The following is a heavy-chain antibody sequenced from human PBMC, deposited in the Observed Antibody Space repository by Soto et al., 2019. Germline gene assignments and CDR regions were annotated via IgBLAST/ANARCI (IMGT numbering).Heavy chain of an antibody. CDR2: VYYTGST. V-gene: IGHV4-59*01. Sequence: QVQLQESGPGLVKPSETLSLTCRVSGGSMSGYYWSWIRPAPGKGLEWIGYVYYTGSTTYNPSLPSLVTISVDTSNKQVYLSLRLATAADTAVYFCARSIAVPSSHIDHWGQGIRVTVSS. J-gene: IGHJ4*02. CDR3: ARSIAVPSSHIDH. D-gene: IGHD6-6*01. CDR1: GGSMSGYY.